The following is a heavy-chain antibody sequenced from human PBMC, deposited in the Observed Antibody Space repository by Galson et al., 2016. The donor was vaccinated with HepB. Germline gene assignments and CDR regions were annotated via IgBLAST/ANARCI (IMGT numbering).Heavy chain of an antibody. D-gene: IGHD3-3*01. Sequence: SLRLSCAASGFTFSTCTMHWVRQAPGKRLEGVALISYDGNNNYYADSVKGRFTISRDNSKNTLYLQMNSLRGGDTAVYFCARDSAGFGVVDYWGQGTLVTVSS. J-gene: IGHJ4*02. CDR3: ARDSAGFGVVDY. V-gene: IGHV3-30*04. CDR1: GFTFSTCT. CDR2: ISYDGNNN.